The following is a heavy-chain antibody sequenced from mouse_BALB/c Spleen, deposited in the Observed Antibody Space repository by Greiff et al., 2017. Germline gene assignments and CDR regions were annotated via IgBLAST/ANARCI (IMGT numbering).Heavy chain of an antibody. V-gene: IGHV1-69*02. CDR3: ARGLRGFAY. CDR2: IDPSDSET. J-gene: IGHJ3*01. Sequence: VQLQQPGAELVKPGAPVKLSCKASGYTFTSYWLNWVKQRPGRGLEWIGRIDPSDSETHYNQKFKDKATLTVDKSSSTAYIQLSSLTSEDSAVYYCARGLRGFAYWGQGTLVTVSA. CDR1: GYTFTSYW. D-gene: IGHD1-1*01.